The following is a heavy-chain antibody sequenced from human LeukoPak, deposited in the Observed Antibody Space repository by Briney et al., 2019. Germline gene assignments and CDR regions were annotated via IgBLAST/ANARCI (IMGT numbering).Heavy chain of an antibody. CDR2: VYYSGST. D-gene: IGHD6-19*01. CDR3: VRQAYSSGLPDFHY. V-gene: IGHV4-59*08. J-gene: IGHJ4*02. Sequence: NSSETLSLTCTVSGGSISSYYWSWIRQPPGKGLEWIGYVYYSGSTNYNPSLKSRVTISVDTSKNQFSLELSSVTAADTAVYYCVRQAYSSGLPDFHYWGQGTLVTVSS. CDR1: GGSISSYY.